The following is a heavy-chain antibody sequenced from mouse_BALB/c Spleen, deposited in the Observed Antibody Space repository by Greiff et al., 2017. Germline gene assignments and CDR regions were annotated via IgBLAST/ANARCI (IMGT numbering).Heavy chain of an antibody. D-gene: IGHD2-10*01. J-gene: IGHJ1*01. V-gene: IGHV5-17*02. CDR1: GFTFSSFG. CDR2: ISSGSSTI. Sequence: EVKLVESGGGLVQPGGSRKLSCAASGFTFSSFGMHWVRQAPEKGLEWVAYISSGSSTIYYADTVKGRFTISRDNPKNTLFLQMTSLRSEDTAMYYCARSGAYYGDWYFDVWGAGTTVTVSS. CDR3: ARSGAYYGDWYFDV.